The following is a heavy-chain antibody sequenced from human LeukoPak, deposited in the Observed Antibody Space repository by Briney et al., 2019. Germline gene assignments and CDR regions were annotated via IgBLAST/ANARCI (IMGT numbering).Heavy chain of an antibody. J-gene: IGHJ4*02. D-gene: IGHD7-27*01. Sequence: ASVKVSCKASGYTFTSYYMHWVRHASGQGLEWMGIINPSGGSTSYAQKFQGRVTMTRDTSTSTVYMELSSLRSEDTAVYYCARKLTGGFLFDYWGQGTLVTVSS. CDR3: ARKLTGGFLFDY. CDR2: INPSGGST. V-gene: IGHV1-46*03. CDR1: GYTFTSYY.